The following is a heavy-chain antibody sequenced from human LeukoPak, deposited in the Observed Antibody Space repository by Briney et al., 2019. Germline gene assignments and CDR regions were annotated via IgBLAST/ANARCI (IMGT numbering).Heavy chain of an antibody. V-gene: IGHV3-48*03. Sequence: SVKGRFTIARDDAKNSLYLQMSSLRAEDTAIYYCARDPGRIYDFDYWGQGALVTVSS. CDR3: ARDPGRIYDFDY. D-gene: IGHD2-15*01. J-gene: IGHJ4*02.